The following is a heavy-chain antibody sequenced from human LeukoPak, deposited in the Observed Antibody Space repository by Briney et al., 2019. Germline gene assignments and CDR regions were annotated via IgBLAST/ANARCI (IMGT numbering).Heavy chain of an antibody. CDR2: ISGSGGPT. CDR3: AKVTYGSGSPHPKGSRWFGP. V-gene: IGHV3-23*01. D-gene: IGHD3-10*01. J-gene: IGHJ5*02. CDR1: GGSISSSSYY. Sequence: ETLSLTCTVSGGSISSSSYYWGWIRQPPGKGLEWVSSISGSGGPTFYADSVKGRFTISRDNSKNTLYLQMNSLRAEDTAVYYCAKVTYGSGSPHPKGSRWFGPWGQGTLVTVSS.